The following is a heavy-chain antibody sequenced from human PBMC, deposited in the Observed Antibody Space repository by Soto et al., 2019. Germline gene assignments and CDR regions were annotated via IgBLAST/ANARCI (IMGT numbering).Heavy chain of an antibody. Sequence: SETLSLTCAVYGGSFSGYYWSWIRQPPGEGLEWIGEINHSGSTNYNPSLKSRVTISVDTSKNQFSLKLSSVTAADTAVYYCARGSGIAAAGKLDYWGQGTLVTVSS. J-gene: IGHJ4*02. D-gene: IGHD6-13*01. CDR2: INHSGST. V-gene: IGHV4-34*01. CDR3: ARGSGIAAAGKLDY. CDR1: GGSFSGYY.